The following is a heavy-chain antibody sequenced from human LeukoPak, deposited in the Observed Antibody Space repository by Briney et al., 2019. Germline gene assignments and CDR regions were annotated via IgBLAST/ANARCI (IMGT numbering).Heavy chain of an antibody. J-gene: IGHJ6*02. CDR3: AKGSSSSNYYYGMDV. CDR2: IYPSGSDT. D-gene: IGHD6-6*01. V-gene: IGHV3-23*01. Sequence: GGSLRLSCAASGFTFSTYAMTWVRQGPGKGLEWVSTIYPSGSDTYYADSVMGRFTISRDNSKNTLYLQMNGLRAEDTGVYYCAKGSSSSNYYYGMDVWGQGTTVTVSS. CDR1: GFTFSTYA.